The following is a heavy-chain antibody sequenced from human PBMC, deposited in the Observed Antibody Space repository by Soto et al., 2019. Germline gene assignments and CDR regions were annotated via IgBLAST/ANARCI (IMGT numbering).Heavy chain of an antibody. CDR2: ISWNSGSI. V-gene: IGHV3-9*01. D-gene: IGHD6-19*01. CDR1: GFTFDDYA. CDR3: AKSDTIAVAGYYFDY. Sequence: GGSLRLSCAASGFTFDDYAMHWVRQAPGKGLEWVSGISWNSGSIGYADSVKGRFTISRDNAKNSLYLQMNSLRAEDTALYYCAKSDTIAVAGYYFDYWGQGTLVTVSS. J-gene: IGHJ4*02.